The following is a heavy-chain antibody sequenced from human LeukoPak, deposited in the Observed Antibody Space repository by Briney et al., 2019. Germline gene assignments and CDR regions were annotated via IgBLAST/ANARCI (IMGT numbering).Heavy chain of an antibody. J-gene: IGHJ6*03. V-gene: IGHV1-46*04. CDR3: ARGSYYYMDV. CDR2: INPNDGST. CDR1: GYAFTNFY. Sequence: ASVKVSCKASGYAFTNFYMHWVRQAPGQGLEWMGMINPNDGSTSYAQRLRGRVTMTRDTSTSTFYMELSTLRYEDTAIYYCARGSYYYMDVWGKGTTVTISS.